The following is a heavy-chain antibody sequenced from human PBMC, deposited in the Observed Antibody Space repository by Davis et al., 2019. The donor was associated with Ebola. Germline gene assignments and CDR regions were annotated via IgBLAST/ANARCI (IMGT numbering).Heavy chain of an antibody. CDR3: AKDLGYSSSDTDAFDI. CDR2: ISGSGGST. V-gene: IGHV3-23*01. Sequence: GESLKISCAASGFTFSSYSMNWVRQAPGKGLEWVSAISGSGGSTYYADSVKGRFTISRDNSKNTLYLQMNSLRAEDTAVYYCAKDLGYSSSDTDAFDIWGQGTMVTVSS. D-gene: IGHD6-13*01. J-gene: IGHJ3*02. CDR1: GFTFSSYS.